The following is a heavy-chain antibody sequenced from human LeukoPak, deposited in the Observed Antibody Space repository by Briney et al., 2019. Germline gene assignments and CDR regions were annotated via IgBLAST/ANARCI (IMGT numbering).Heavy chain of an antibody. V-gene: IGHV4-39*01. D-gene: IGHD1-26*01. CDR1: GGSISNSPYY. J-gene: IGHJ4*02. CDR2: MHYSGTT. CDR3: ARNDRGRPADY. Sequence: SETLSLTCNVSGGSISNSPYYWGWIRQPPWKGLEWIGSMHYSGTTYHNPSLRSRVTISVDTSKNQFSLRLISVTAADTAVYYCARNDRGRPADYWGQGTLVTVSS.